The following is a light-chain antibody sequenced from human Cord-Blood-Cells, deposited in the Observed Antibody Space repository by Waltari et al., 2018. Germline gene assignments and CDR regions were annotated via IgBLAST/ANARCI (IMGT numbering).Light chain of an antibody. V-gene: IGKV1-5*03. J-gene: IGKJ1*01. CDR2: KAS. CDR1: QRISSW. CDR3: QQYNSPPWT. Sequence: DIQMTQSPSTLSAYVGDRVTITCRASQRISSWLAWYQQKPGKAPKLLIYKASSLESGIPSRFSGSVSGTEFTLTISSLQPDDFATYYCQQYNSPPWTFGQGTKVEIK.